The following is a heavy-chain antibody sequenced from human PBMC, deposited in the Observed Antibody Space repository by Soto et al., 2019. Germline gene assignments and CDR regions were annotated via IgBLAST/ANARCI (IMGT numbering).Heavy chain of an antibody. J-gene: IGHJ4*02. CDR3: PGGSRAAAGTFDY. CDR2: ISPSGGSA. V-gene: IGHV1-46*03. Sequence: GASEKVSSRASGPPFTNYYMRWVRPPSRQGLECMGIISPSGGSASYGQNFRGRFTMTRDTFRSTVYMELSSLRSQDTALYFWPGGSRAAAGTFDYLGQGTLGIVSS. CDR1: GPPFTNYY. D-gene: IGHD6-13*01.